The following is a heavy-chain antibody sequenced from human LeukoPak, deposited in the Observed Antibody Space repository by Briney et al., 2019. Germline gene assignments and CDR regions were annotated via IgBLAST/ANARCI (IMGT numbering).Heavy chain of an antibody. CDR2: TSSSSSYI. CDR3: ARAGAARPYYYYGMDV. J-gene: IGHJ6*02. Sequence: GGSLRLSCAASGFTFSSYSMNWVRQAPGKGLEWVSSTSSSSSYIYYADSVKGRFTISRDNSKNTLYLQMNSLRAEDTAVYYCARAGAARPYYYYGMDVWGQGTTVTVSS. V-gene: IGHV3-21*01. D-gene: IGHD6-6*01. CDR1: GFTFSSYS.